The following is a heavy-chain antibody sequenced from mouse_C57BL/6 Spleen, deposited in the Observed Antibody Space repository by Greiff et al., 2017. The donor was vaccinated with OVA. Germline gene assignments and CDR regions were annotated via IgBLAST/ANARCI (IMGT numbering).Heavy chain of an antibody. V-gene: IGHV1-53*01. D-gene: IGHD2-3*01. CDR2: INPSNGGT. CDR1: GYTFTSYW. J-gene: IGHJ3*01. CDR3: ARSDDGYYVETWFAY. Sequence: QVQLQQSGTELVKPGASVKLSCKASGYTFTSYWMHWVKQRPGQGLEWIGNINPSNGGTNYNEKFKSKATLTVDKSSSTAYMQLSSLTSEDSAVYYCARSDDGYYVETWFAYWGQGTLVTVSA.